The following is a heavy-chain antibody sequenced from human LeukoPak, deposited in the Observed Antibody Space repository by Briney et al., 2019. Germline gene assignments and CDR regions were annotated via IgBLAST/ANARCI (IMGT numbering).Heavy chain of an antibody. CDR2: IYTSGST. Sequence: SETLSLTCTVSGGSISSGSYYWSWIRQPAGKGLEWIGRIYTSGSTNYNPSLKSRVTISVDTSKNQFSLKLSSVTAADTAVYYCARVSSSWSSRWFDPWGQGTLVTVSS. CDR1: GGSISSGSYY. CDR3: ARVSSSWSSRWFDP. J-gene: IGHJ5*02. D-gene: IGHD6-13*01. V-gene: IGHV4-61*02.